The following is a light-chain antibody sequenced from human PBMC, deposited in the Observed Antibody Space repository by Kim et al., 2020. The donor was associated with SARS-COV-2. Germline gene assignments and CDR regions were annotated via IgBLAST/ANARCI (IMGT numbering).Light chain of an antibody. V-gene: IGKV3-11*01. Sequence: PGERATLSCRASQSVSTYLASYQQKPGQAPRLLIYGASNRATGIPARFTGSGSGTDFTLTISSLESEDFAVYYCQQRSNWPQITFGQGTRLEIK. J-gene: IGKJ5*01. CDR3: QQRSNWPQIT. CDR2: GAS. CDR1: QSVSTY.